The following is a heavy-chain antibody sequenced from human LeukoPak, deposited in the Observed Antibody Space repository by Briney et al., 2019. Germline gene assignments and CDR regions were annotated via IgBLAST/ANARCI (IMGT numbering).Heavy chain of an antibody. D-gene: IGHD2-15*01. Sequence: SETLSLTCAVYGGSFSGYYWSWIRQPPGKGLEWVGEINHSGSTNYNPSLKSRVTISVDTSKNQFSLKLSSVTAADTAVYYCARGRAKDIVVVVAARKGLYNWFDPWGQGTLVTVSS. J-gene: IGHJ5*02. CDR2: INHSGST. CDR3: ARGRAKDIVVVVAARKGLYNWFDP. V-gene: IGHV4-34*01. CDR1: GGSFSGYY.